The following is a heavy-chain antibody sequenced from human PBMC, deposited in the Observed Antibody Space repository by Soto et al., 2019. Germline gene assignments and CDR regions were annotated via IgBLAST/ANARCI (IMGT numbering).Heavy chain of an antibody. CDR3: ARYSDASGFAAFDI. CDR2: VHHTGSP. V-gene: IGHV4-38-2*01. D-gene: IGHD3-22*01. CDR1: GYPISNIYY. Sequence: SETLSLTCAVSGYPISNIYYSNWFWQPPGKGLEWIGSVHHTGSPHYNPSLKSRVTISLDTSKNQFSLKLNSVTASDTAVYYCARYSDASGFAAFDIWGQGTMVT. J-gene: IGHJ3*02.